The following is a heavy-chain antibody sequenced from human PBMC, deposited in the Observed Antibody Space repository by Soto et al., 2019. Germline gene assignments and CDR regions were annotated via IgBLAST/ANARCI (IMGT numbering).Heavy chain of an antibody. D-gene: IGHD3-16*01. Sequence: QLQESGPGRVKPSDTLSLTCAVSGDSVSTGSWWGWIRQPPGKGLEWIGYIYHSGSTFYNPSLQNRVTMSVDTSKNQFSLNLKSVTAVDTAVYYCARYFCTYTTCNGEFDYWGQGTLVTVSS. CDR2: IYHSGST. CDR1: GDSVSTGSW. V-gene: IGHV4-28*01. CDR3: ARYFCTYTTCNGEFDY. J-gene: IGHJ4*02.